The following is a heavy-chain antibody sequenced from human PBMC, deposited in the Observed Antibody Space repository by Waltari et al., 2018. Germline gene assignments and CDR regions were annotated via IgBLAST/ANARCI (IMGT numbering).Heavy chain of an antibody. J-gene: IGHJ6*02. D-gene: IGHD2-2*01. Sequence: QAQWGGSGEAVVQPESLLRGFCAAPGLPCKQQGMPWACTGAGMGLGGVAYIWFERSKKYYAAFVKRRFTISRDNSKSTLYLQMSSLRAEDTADYYCARNDGSGTSRGYDMDVWGHGTTVTVSS. CDR1: GLPCKQQG. CDR3: ARNDGSGTSRGYDMDV. CDR2: IWFERSKK. V-gene: IGHV3-33*01.